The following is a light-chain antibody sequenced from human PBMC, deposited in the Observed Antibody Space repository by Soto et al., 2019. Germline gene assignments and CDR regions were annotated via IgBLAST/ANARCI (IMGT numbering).Light chain of an antibody. CDR1: QSVSGY. J-gene: IGKJ2*01. V-gene: IGKV3-11*01. Sequence: EIVLTQSPATLSLSPGERATLSCRASQSVSGYLAWYQQKPGQAPRLLIYDASNRATDIPARFSGSGSGTEFTLTVNSLQSEDVAVYYCQQYHNWPHTFGQGTKV. CDR3: QQYHNWPHT. CDR2: DAS.